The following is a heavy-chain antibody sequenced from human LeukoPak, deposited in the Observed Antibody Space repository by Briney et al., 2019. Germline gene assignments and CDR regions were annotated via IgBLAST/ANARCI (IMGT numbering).Heavy chain of an antibody. V-gene: IGHV4-59*01. D-gene: IGHD5-24*01. CDR2: IYYSGST. CDR3: ARDGRDGYNYSAEYFQH. J-gene: IGHJ1*01. CDR1: GGSISSYY. Sequence: TSETLSLTCTVSGGSISSYYWSWIRQPPGKGLEWIGYIYYSGSTNYNPSLKSRVTISVDTSKNQFSLKLSSVTAADTAVYYCARDGRDGYNYSAEYFQHWGQGTLVTVSS.